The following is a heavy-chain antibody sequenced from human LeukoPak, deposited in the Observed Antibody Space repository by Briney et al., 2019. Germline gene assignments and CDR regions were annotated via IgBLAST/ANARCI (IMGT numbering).Heavy chain of an antibody. CDR1: GFTFSNYW. CDR2: IKEDGSEK. Sequence: PGGSLRLSCASSGFTFSNYWMSWVRQAPGKGLEWVANIKEDGSEKDYVDSVKGRFTISRDNAKNSLYLQMNSLRAEDTAIYYCARDWGAAGLWDYWGQGTLVTVPS. D-gene: IGHD6-13*01. V-gene: IGHV3-7*05. J-gene: IGHJ4*02. CDR3: ARDWGAAGLWDY.